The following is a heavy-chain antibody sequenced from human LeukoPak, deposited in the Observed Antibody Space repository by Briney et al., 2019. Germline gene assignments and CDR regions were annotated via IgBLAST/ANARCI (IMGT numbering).Heavy chain of an antibody. CDR1: GFKFTSYR. V-gene: IGHV3-48*01. CDR2: ISSRGTNA. Sequence: GGSLRLSCSASGFKFTSYRMTSVRQAPGEGLEWISYISSRGTNAFYADSVKGRFTVSRDNAKNSLFLQMNSLRADDTAVYYCASQKWLHQGDYWGQGTLVAVSS. J-gene: IGHJ4*02. CDR3: ASQKWLHQGDY. D-gene: IGHD5-24*01.